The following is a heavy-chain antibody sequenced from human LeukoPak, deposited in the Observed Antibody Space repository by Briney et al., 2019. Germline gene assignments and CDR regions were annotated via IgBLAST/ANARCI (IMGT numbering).Heavy chain of an antibody. V-gene: IGHV3-20*04. CDR2: INWNGGST. D-gene: IGHD6-13*01. CDR3: ARDSGSSWYQIGDY. CDR1: GFTFDDYG. J-gene: IGHJ4*02. Sequence: GGSLRLSCAASGFTFDDYGMSWVRQAPGKGLEWVSGINWNGGSTGYADSVKGRFTISRDNAKNSLYLQMNSLRAEDTALYYCARDSGSSWYQIGDYWGQGTLVTVSS.